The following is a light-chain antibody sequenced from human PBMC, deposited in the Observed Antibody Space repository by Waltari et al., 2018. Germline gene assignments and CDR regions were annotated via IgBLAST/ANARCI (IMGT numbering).Light chain of an antibody. Sequence: QSVLAQPPSASGTPGQGVTVSCSGSSSNIGRNGVSWYQQGPGTAPKLLIHTDKRRPAGFPDRVSGSKSGTSASRAISGLQSEDEAHCYCAAWDDSLNGRVFGGGTEVTVL. J-gene: IGLJ3*02. V-gene: IGLV1-44*01. CDR1: SSNIGRNG. CDR3: AAWDDSLNGRV. CDR2: TDK.